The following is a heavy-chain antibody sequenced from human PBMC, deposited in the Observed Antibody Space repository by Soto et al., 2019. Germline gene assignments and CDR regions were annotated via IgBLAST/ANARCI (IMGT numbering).Heavy chain of an antibody. D-gene: IGHD2-21*01. J-gene: IGHJ4*02. CDR2: SSNSGTFS. Sequence: PGGSLRLSCEGSGFTFSDYYIGWIRQAPGKGLEWISYSSNSGTFSRYADSVKGRFSISRDNTKNLLYLQMNSLRAEDTAVYYCVRGGGGGLFEHWGQGVLVTVSS. CDR3: VRGGGGGLFEH. V-gene: IGHV3-11*06. CDR1: GFTFSDYY.